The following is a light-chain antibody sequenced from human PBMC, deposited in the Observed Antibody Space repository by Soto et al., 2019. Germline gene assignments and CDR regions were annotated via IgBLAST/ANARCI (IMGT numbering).Light chain of an antibody. Sequence: DIQMTKSPSSLSASVGDRVTITCRASQSISSYLNWYQQKPGKAPKLLIYAASSLQSGVPSRFSGSGSGTDFTLTISSLQPEDFATYYCQQSYSTKITFGQGTHWR. V-gene: IGKV1-39*01. CDR1: QSISSY. CDR3: QQSYSTKIT. CDR2: AAS. J-gene: IGKJ5*01.